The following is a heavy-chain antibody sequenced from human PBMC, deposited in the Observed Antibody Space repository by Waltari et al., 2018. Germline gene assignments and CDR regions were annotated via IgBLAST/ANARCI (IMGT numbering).Heavy chain of an antibody. Sequence: QLQLQESGPGLVKPSETLSLTCTVSGGSISSSSYYWGWIRQPPGKGLEWIGSIYYSGSTYYNPSLKSRVTISVDTSKNQFSLKLSSVTAADTAVYYCARQLDYDFWSGNYYYGMDVWGQGTTVTVSS. V-gene: IGHV4-39*01. J-gene: IGHJ6*02. CDR3: ARQLDYDFWSGNYYYGMDV. CDR1: GGSISSSSYY. CDR2: IYYSGST. D-gene: IGHD3-3*01.